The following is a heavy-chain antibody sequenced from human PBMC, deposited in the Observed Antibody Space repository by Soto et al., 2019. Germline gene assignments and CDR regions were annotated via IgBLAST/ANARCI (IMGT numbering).Heavy chain of an antibody. V-gene: IGHV4-34*01. Sequence: SETLSLTCAVYGGSFSGYYWSWIRQPPGKGLEWIGEINHSGSTNYNPSLKSRVTISVDTSKNQFSLKLSSVTAADTAVYYCARGNYDFWSGYYKGNNWFDPWGQGTLVTVSS. CDR1: GGSFSGYY. CDR3: ARGNYDFWSGYYKGNNWFDP. J-gene: IGHJ5*02. D-gene: IGHD3-3*01. CDR2: INHSGST.